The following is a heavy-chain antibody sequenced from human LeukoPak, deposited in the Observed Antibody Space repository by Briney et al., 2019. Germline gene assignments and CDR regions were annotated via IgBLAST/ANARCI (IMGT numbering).Heavy chain of an antibody. CDR2: IRSKAYGGTT. V-gene: IGHV3-49*04. Sequence: GGSLRLSCTASGFTFGDYAMSWVRQAPGKGLEWVGFIRSKAYGGTTAYAASVKGRFTISRDDSKSIAYLQMNSLKTEDKGVCYCTRGPYGGPAIDIWGQGTMVTVST. CDR3: TRGPYGGPAIDI. CDR1: GFTFGDYA. D-gene: IGHD4-23*01. J-gene: IGHJ3*02.